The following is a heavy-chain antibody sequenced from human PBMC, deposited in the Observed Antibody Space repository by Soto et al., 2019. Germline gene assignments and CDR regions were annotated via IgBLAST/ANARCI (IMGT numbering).Heavy chain of an antibody. CDR2: INAGNGNT. D-gene: IGHD2-15*01. V-gene: IGHV1-3*01. CDR3: ARELQGLYCFDY. Sequence: GASVKVSCKASGYTFISYAIHWVRQAPGQRLEWMGWINAGNGNTKYSQKFQGRVTITRDTSASTAYMELTSLRSEDTAVYYCARELQGLYCFDYWGQGTLVTVSS. J-gene: IGHJ4*02. CDR1: GYTFISYA.